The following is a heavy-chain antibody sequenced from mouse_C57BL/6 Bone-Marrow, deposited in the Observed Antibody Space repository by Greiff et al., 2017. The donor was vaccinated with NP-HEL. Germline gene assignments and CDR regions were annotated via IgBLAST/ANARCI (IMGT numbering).Heavy chain of an antibody. V-gene: IGHV1-19*01. Sequence: EVQLQQSGPVLVKPGASVTMSCKASGSTFTDSYMNWVTQSHGQSLQWIGVINPYNGGTSYNQKFKGKATLTVDKSSSPAYLERNRLTSEDSAVYYCARGDYYGSSFFAYWGQGTLVTVSA. CDR1: GSTFTDSY. D-gene: IGHD1-1*01. J-gene: IGHJ3*01. CDR3: ARGDYYGSSFFAY. CDR2: INPYNGGT.